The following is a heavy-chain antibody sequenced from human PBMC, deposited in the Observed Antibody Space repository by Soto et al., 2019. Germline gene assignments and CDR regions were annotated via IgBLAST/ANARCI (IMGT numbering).Heavy chain of an antibody. Sequence: GGSLRLSCAASGFIFGNAWINWVRQAPGKGLEWVGRIKSKTDGGTTDYAAPVKGRFAISRDDSKNIVYMQMNSLKIEDTAVYFCSTDSYIHLIVVRLDYWGHATLVTVSS. V-gene: IGHV3-15*07. CDR1: GFIFGNAW. J-gene: IGHJ4*01. CDR3: STDSYIHLIVVRLDY. D-gene: IGHD3-22*01. CDR2: IKSKTDGGTT.